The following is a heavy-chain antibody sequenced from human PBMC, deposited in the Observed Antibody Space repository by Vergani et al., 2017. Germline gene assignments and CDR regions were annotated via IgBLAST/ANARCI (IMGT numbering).Heavy chain of an antibody. V-gene: IGHV4-59*06. CDR3: ARMGGYDEGDAFRIGYFDS. D-gene: IGHD3-22*01. Sequence: QVQLQESGPGLVKSSETLSLTCSVSFDSIRNLYCNWIRQPPGKGLEWIGYIYSTGSTHHNPSLRRRINMSVDTSKNQFSLKLNSVTAADTAMYYSARMGGYDEGDAFRIGYFDSWGPGILVTVSS. CDR1: FDSIRNLY. CDR2: IYSTGST. J-gene: IGHJ4*02.